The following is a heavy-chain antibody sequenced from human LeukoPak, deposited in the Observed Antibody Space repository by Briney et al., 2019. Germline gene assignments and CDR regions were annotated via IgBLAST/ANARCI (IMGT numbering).Heavy chain of an antibody. CDR3: ARDLGGYCSGGSCYLGDFDY. J-gene: IGHJ4*02. D-gene: IGHD2-15*01. CDR1: GFTFSSYS. Sequence: GGSLRLSCAASGFTFSSYSMNWVRQAPGKGLKWVSSISSSSSYIYYADSVKGRFTISRDNAKNSLYLQMNSLRAEDTAVYYCARDLGGYCSGGSCYLGDFDYWGQGTLVTVSS. CDR2: ISSSSSYI. V-gene: IGHV3-21*04.